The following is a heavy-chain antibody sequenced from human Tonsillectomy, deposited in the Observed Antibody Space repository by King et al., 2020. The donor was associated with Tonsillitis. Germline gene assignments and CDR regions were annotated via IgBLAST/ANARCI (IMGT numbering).Heavy chain of an antibody. Sequence: QLVQSGAEVKKPGASVKVSCKASGYTFTSYGISWVRQAPGQGLEWMGWISAYNGNTNYAQKLQGRVTMTTDTSTSTAYMELRSLRSDDTAVYYCARVVAKLWFGELLFLGGAFDIWGQGTMVTVSS. CDR2: ISAYNGNT. CDR3: ARVVAKLWFGELLFLGGAFDI. V-gene: IGHV1-18*04. CDR1: GYTFTSYG. D-gene: IGHD3-10*01. J-gene: IGHJ3*02.